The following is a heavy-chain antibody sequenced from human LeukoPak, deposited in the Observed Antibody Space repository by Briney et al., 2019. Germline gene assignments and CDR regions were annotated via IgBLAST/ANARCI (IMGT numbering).Heavy chain of an antibody. CDR1: GYSFTSYW. D-gene: IGHD4-17*01. J-gene: IGHJ4*02. CDR3: ARNADYGDYVGSFDY. CDR2: IYPGDSDT. Sequence: GESLKISCKGSGYSFTSYWIGWGRQMPGKGLEWRGIIYPGDSDTRYSPSFQGQVTISADKSISTAYLQWSSLKASDTAMYYCARNADYGDYVGSFDYWGQGTLVTVSS. V-gene: IGHV5-51*01.